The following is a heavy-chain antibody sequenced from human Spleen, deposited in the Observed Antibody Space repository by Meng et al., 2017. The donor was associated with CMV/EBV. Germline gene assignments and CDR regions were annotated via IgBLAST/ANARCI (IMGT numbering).Heavy chain of an antibody. J-gene: IGHJ4*02. CDR3: AREKRGTLVVTLFDH. CDR1: GFTFSSHS. D-gene: IGHD3-22*01. CDR2: ISSNSKYI. V-gene: IGHV3-21*01. Sequence: GFTFSSHSMNWGRQAPGKGLKWIACISSNSKYINYADSVKGRFTISRDNAKNSLYLQMNSLRAEDTAVYYCAREKRGTLVVTLFDHWGQGSLVTVSS.